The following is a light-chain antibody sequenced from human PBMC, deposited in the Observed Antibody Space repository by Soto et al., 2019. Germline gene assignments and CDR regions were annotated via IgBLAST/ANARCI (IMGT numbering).Light chain of an antibody. CDR2: DVS. J-gene: IGLJ1*01. CDR1: SSDVGGYNY. CDR3: SSYTRSPTYA. Sequence: QSALTQPASVSGSPGQSITISCTGTSSDVGGYNYVSWYQQHPGKAPKLMIYDVSNRPSGVSNRFSGSNSGNTASLTISGLQAENEADYFCSSYTRSPTYAFGPGTKVTVL. V-gene: IGLV2-14*01.